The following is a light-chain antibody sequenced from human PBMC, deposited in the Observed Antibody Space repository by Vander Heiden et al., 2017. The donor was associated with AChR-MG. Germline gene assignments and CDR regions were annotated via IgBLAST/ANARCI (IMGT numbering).Light chain of an antibody. V-gene: IGLV1-44*01. J-gene: IGLJ2*01. CDR1: SSNIGSNT. CDR3: STWDDRLNGVV. CDR2: NNN. Sequence: QSVLSPPPSASRAPGHPGTISCSGSSSNIGSNTVNWHQQLPGMAPRLLMFNNNQRPSGVPDRCAGSKSGTSASLAISGLQSEDEGDYYCSTWDDRLNGVVFGGGTKLTVL.